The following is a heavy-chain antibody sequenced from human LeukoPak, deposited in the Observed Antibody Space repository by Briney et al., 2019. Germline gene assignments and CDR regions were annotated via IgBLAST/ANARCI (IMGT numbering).Heavy chain of an antibody. D-gene: IGHD3-10*01. CDR2: ISAYNGNT. CDR3: ARDRTKYYGSGSYPLGL. V-gene: IGHV1-18*01. Sequence: ASVKVSCKASGYTFTSYGISWVRQAPGQGLEWMGWISAYNGNTNYAQKLQGRVTMTTDTSTSTAYMELRSLRSDNTAVYYCARDRTKYYGSGSYPLGLWGQGTLVTVSS. J-gene: IGHJ4*02. CDR1: GYTFTSYG.